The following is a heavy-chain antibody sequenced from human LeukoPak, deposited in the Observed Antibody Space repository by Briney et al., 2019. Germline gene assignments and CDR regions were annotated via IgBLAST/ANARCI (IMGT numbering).Heavy chain of an antibody. D-gene: IGHD3-22*01. J-gene: IGHJ4*02. CDR2: ISTSGGST. Sequence: PGGSLRLSCAASGFTFSSYAMSWVRQAPRKGLEWVSGISTSGGSTSYADSVKGRFTISRDNPRNTLYMQMNSLRAEDTALYYCANMHPCYDGSGYWVQWGQGTLVTVSS. CDR1: GFTFSSYA. CDR3: ANMHPCYDGSGYWVQ. V-gene: IGHV3-23*01.